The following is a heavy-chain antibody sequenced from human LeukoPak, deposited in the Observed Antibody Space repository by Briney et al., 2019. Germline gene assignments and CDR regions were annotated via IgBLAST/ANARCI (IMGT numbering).Heavy chain of an antibody. D-gene: IGHD4-17*01. Sequence: RGSLRLSCAASGFTFSSYAMSWVRQAPGKGLEWVSAISGSGGSTYYADSVKGRFTISRDNSKNTLYLQMNSLRAEDTAVYYCATDYIRGDYGDYVGVFFDYWGQGTLVTVSS. V-gene: IGHV3-23*01. CDR1: GFTFSSYA. CDR2: ISGSGGST. CDR3: ATDYIRGDYGDYVGVFFDY. J-gene: IGHJ4*02.